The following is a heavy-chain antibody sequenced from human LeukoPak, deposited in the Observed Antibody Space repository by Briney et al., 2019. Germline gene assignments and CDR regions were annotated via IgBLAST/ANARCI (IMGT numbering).Heavy chain of an antibody. CDR2: ISGSGGST. J-gene: IGHJ1*01. Sequence: GGSLRLSCAASGFSFSSYAMSWVRQAPGKGLEWVSVISGSGGSTYHADSVKGRFTISRDNSKNTVYLQMSGLRAEDTALYYCANSASSGHFFSHFEHWGQGTLVTVSS. CDR3: ANSASSGHFFSHFEH. D-gene: IGHD3-22*01. V-gene: IGHV3-23*01. CDR1: GFSFSSYA.